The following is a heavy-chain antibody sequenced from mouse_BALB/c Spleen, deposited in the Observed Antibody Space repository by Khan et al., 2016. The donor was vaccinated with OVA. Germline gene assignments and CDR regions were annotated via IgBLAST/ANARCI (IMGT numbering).Heavy chain of an antibody. CDR3: TRPPHFSYVLVY. J-gene: IGHJ4*01. CDR2: ISTYTGEP. V-gene: IGHV9-3-1*01. Sequence: QIQLVQSGPELKKPGETVKISCKASGYTFTNYGMNWVKQAPGKALKWMGWISTYTGEPTYADDFKGRFAFSLETSASTAYLQINNLKNEDTATXFGTRPPHFSYVLVYWGQGTSVTVSS. CDR1: GYTFTNYG.